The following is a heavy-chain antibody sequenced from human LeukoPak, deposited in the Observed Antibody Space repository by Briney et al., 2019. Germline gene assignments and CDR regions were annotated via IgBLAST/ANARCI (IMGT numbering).Heavy chain of an antibody. D-gene: IGHD5-18*01. V-gene: IGHV1-46*01. J-gene: IGHJ4*02. CDR3: ARVGYSYGSLDY. CDR2: INPSGGST. Sequence: ASVKVSCKASGYTFTSYYMHWVRQAPGQGLEWMGIINPSGGSTSYAQKFQGRVTMTRDTSTSTVYMELSSRRSEDTAVYYCARVGYSYGSLDYWGQGTLVTVSS. CDR1: GYTFTSYY.